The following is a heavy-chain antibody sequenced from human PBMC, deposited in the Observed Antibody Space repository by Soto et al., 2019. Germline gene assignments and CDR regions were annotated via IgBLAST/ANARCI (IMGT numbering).Heavy chain of an antibody. Sequence: QVQLQESCPGLVKPSGTLSLTCAVSGGFISRSNWWSWVRQPPGKGLEWIGEIYHRGSSNYNPSLKSRVTISVEKSKNQFSLKLNSVTAADTAVYYCARAPGGSGRGYFDYWGQGALVTVSS. D-gene: IGHD3-10*01. J-gene: IGHJ4*02. CDR3: ARAPGGSGRGYFDY. CDR2: IYHRGSS. CDR1: GGFISRSNW. V-gene: IGHV4-4*02.